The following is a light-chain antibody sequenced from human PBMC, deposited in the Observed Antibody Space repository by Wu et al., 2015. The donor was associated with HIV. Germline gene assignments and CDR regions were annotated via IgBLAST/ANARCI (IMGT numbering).Light chain of an antibody. CDR3: QHYGDLQFT. J-gene: IGKJ3*01. CDR2: GTS. V-gene: IGKV3-20*01. CDR1: QTISNSL. Sequence: EIVMTQSPATLSVSPGERATLSCRVSQTISNSLLAWYQQKPGQGPRLLIYGTSNRAAGVSDRFGGWGTGTDFHLIINRLEPEDSAVYFCQHYGDLQFTFGPGTKVHIK.